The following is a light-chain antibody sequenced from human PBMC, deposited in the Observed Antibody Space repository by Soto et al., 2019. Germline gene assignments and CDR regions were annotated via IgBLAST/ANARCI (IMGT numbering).Light chain of an antibody. J-gene: IGKJ1*01. V-gene: IGKV3-15*01. CDR1: QSVRGN. CDR3: QQYNNPST. Sequence: EIIMSQSPATLSVTPGERATLSCRASQSVRGNLAWYQQKPGQSPRLLIYGASSRATGIPVRFSGSGSGTEFTLTISSLQSEDFAVYYCQQYNNPSTFGQGSKADIK. CDR2: GAS.